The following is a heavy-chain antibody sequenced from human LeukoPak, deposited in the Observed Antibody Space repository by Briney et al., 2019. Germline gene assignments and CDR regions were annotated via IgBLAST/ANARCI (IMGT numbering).Heavy chain of an antibody. J-gene: IGHJ4*02. CDR2: IYYSGST. V-gene: IGHV4-59*01. Sequence: PSETLSLTCTVSGGSISSYYWSWIRQPPGKGLEWIGYIYYSGSTNYNPSLKSRVTISVDTSNNQFSLKLSSVTAADTAVYYCARSDIAAAGTDYWGQGTLVTVSS. D-gene: IGHD6-13*01. CDR1: GGSISSYY. CDR3: ARSDIAAAGTDY.